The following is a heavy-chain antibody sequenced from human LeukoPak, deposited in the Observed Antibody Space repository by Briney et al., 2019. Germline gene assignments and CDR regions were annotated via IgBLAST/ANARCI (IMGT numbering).Heavy chain of an antibody. CDR1: GFTFSVYW. CDR2: IKQDGSEK. J-gene: IGHJ4*02. D-gene: IGHD3-9*01. V-gene: IGHV3-7*01. Sequence: PGGSLRLSCAASGFTFSVYWMSWVRQAPGKGLEWVANIKQDGSEKYYVDSVKGRFTISRDNAKNSLYLQMNTLRAEDTAVYYCARILTGYDAFDYWGQGTLVTVSS. CDR3: ARILTGYDAFDY.